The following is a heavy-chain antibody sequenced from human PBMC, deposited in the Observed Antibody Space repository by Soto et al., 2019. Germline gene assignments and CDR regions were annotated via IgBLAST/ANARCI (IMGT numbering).Heavy chain of an antibody. Sequence: QMQLQESGPGLVKPSQTLSLTCTVSGGSITSGNYYWGWIRQPPGKGLEWIGYIDYSGSAFYIPSLKSRVTRSVDTSKSQFSLRMTSVTAADTAVYFCARVEVEGYSYGFVDYWGQGTLVTVS. CDR2: IDYSGSA. J-gene: IGHJ4*02. CDR3: ARVEVEGYSYGFVDY. CDR1: GGSITSGNYY. D-gene: IGHD5-18*01. V-gene: IGHV4-30-4*01.